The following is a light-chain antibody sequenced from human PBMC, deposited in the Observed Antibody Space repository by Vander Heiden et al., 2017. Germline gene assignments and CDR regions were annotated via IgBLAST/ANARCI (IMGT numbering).Light chain of an antibody. Sequence: DIQMTQPPSTLSASVGDRVTITCRASQSINTYLAWYQQKPGKARNLLIYKASILESGVPSRFSGSGSGTEFTLTISSLQPDDFATYYCQQDNSLTWTFGQGTKVEIK. CDR3: QQDNSLTWT. J-gene: IGKJ1*01. CDR2: KAS. CDR1: QSINTY. V-gene: IGKV1-5*03.